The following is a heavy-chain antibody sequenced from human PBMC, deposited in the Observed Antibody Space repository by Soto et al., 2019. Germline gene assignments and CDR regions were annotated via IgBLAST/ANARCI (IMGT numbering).Heavy chain of an antibody. V-gene: IGHV1-2*02. CDR1: GYTCIAYY. Sequence: ASVKVSCKASGYTCIAYYMHCVLQSPGQWLEWMGWINPNSGVTNYAQKFQDRVTLTRDTSISTAYMELDRLKSDDTAVYYCARVGDFARELVAWGQGTLVTVSS. D-gene: IGHD1-7*01. CDR3: ARVGDFARELVA. J-gene: IGHJ5*02. CDR2: INPNSGVT.